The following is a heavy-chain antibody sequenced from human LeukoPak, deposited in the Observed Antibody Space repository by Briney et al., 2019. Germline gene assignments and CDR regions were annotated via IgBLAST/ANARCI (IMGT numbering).Heavy chain of an antibody. J-gene: IGHJ4*02. D-gene: IGHD1-14*01. Sequence: PSETLSLTCAVSGGSISSYYWSWIRQPPGKGLEWIGSIYYSGSTYYNPSLKSRVTISVDTSKNQFSLKLSSVTAADMAVYYCVRLRYYLDYWGQGTLVTVSS. V-gene: IGHV4-59*05. CDR2: IYYSGST. CDR1: GGSISSYY. CDR3: VRLRYYLDY.